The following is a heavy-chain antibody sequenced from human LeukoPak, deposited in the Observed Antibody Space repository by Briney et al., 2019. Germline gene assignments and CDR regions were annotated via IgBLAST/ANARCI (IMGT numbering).Heavy chain of an antibody. CDR2: IYYSGST. CDR1: GGSISSYY. J-gene: IGHJ5*02. V-gene: IGHV4-59*01. Sequence: SETLSLTCTVSGGSISSYYWSWIRQPPGKGLEWIGYIYYSGSTNYNPSLKSRVTISVDTSKNQFSLKLSSVTAADTAVYYCARDGQQLVRWAFDPWGQGTLVTVSS. CDR3: ARDGQQLVRWAFDP. D-gene: IGHD6-13*01.